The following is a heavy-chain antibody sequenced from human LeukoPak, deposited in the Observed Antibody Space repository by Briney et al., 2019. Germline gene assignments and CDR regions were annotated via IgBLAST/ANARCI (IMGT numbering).Heavy chain of an antibody. CDR1: GFTFSTCA. D-gene: IGHD5-24*01. CDR3: AKPEGRWLRLPHFDY. CDR2: IGGGGFST. J-gene: IGHJ4*02. V-gene: IGHV3-23*01. Sequence: GGSLRLSCAASGFTFSTCAMSWVRQAPEKGLEWVSTIGGGGFSTYYADSVKGRFTISRDNSKNTLYLQMNSLRAEDTAVYYCAKPEGRWLRLPHFDYWGRGALVTVSS.